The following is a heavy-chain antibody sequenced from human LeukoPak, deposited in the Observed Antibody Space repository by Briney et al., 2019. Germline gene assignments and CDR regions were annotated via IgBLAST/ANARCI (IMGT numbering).Heavy chain of an antibody. J-gene: IGHJ5*02. CDR3: ASEQWLGYGGGWFDP. CDR2: IYYSGST. V-gene: IGHV4-59*08. Sequence: KPSETLSLTCTVSGGSISSYYWSWIRQPPGKGLEWIGYIYYSGSTNYNPSLKSQVTISVDTSKNQFSLKLSSVTAADTAVYYCASEQWLGYGGGWFDPWGQGTLVTVSS. CDR1: GGSISSYY. D-gene: IGHD6-19*01.